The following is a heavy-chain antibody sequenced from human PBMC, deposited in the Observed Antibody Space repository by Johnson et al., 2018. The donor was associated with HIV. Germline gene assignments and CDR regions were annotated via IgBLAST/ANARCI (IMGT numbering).Heavy chain of an antibody. J-gene: IGHJ3*01. CDR3: AKDRAAAGSLGVFDF. D-gene: IGHD6-13*01. Sequence: VQLVESGGGVVHPGRSLRLSCAASGFTFSTYGIHWVRQAPGKGLEWVSSIWYDGSTKRYTDSVKGRFTVSRDNSKNTLYLQMNTLRVEDTAVYYCAKDRAAAGSLGVFDFWGQGTMVTVSS. V-gene: IGHV3-33*06. CDR2: IWYDGSTK. CDR1: GFTFSTYG.